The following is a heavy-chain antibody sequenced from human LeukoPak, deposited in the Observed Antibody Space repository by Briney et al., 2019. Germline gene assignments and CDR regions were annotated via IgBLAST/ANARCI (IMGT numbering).Heavy chain of an antibody. CDR2: IKEDGSEK. Sequence: GGSLRLSCAASGFTFSSYSMSWVRQAPGKGLEWVSNIKEDGSEKYYVDSVKGRFTISRDNAKNSLYLQMNSLRAEDTAVYYCARGTIAAAGYYYFDYWGQGTQVTVSS. CDR1: GFTFSSYS. D-gene: IGHD6-13*01. V-gene: IGHV3-7*04. J-gene: IGHJ4*02. CDR3: ARGTIAAAGYYYFDY.